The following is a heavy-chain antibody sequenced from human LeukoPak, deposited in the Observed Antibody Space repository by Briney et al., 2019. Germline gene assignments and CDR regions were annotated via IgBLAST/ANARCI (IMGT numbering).Heavy chain of an antibody. J-gene: IGHJ4*02. D-gene: IGHD2-2*02. Sequence: QPGGSLRLSCAASGFTFSGYSMNWVRQAPGKGLEWVSYISSSSSTIYYADSVKGRFTISRDNAKNSLYLQMNSLRAEDTAVYYCASVVVPAAIPYTFDYWGQGTLVTVSS. CDR3: ASVVVPAAIPYTFDY. CDR2: ISSSSSTI. CDR1: GFTFSGYS. V-gene: IGHV3-48*01.